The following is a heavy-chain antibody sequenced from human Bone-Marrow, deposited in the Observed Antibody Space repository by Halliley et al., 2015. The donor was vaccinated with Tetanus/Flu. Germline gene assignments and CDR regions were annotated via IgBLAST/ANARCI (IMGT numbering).Heavy chain of an antibody. D-gene: IGHD2-15*01. Sequence: PGKGPGWLSSISSRGSYIFYAESVKGRFTISRDNAKNSLFLQMNSLRADDTAIYHCATTDTLDNWGQGTPVTVSS. CDR2: ISSRGSYI. CDR3: ATTDTLDN. J-gene: IGHJ4*02. V-gene: IGHV3-21*01.